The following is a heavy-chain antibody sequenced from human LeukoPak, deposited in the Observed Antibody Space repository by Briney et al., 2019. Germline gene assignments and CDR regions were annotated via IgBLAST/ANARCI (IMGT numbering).Heavy chain of an antibody. CDR2: VYYSGTA. Sequence: SETLSLTCTVSGGSVSSGNYYWSWIRQPPGKGLELIGYVYYSGTANYNPSLESRVTILVDTSKNQFSLNLSSVTAADTAVYYCARTKSGWYYSDYWGQGTLVSVSS. V-gene: IGHV4-61*01. CDR1: GGSVSSGNYY. CDR3: ARTKSGWYYSDY. D-gene: IGHD6-19*01. J-gene: IGHJ4*02.